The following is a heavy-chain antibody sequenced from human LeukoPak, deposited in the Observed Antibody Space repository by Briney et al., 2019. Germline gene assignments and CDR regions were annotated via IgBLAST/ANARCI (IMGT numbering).Heavy chain of an antibody. CDR3: ASTVRAAAGPGPESDY. CDR1: GFTFSSYS. V-gene: IGHV3-48*04. J-gene: IGHJ4*02. Sequence: GGSLRLSCAASGFTFSSYSMNWVRQAPGKGLEWVSYISSSSSTIYYADSVKGRFTISRDNAKNSLYLQMNSLRAEDTAVYYCASTVRAAAGPGPESDYWGQGTLVTVPS. D-gene: IGHD6-13*01. CDR2: ISSSSSTI.